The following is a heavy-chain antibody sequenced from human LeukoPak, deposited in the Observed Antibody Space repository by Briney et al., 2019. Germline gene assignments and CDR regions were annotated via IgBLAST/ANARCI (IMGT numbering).Heavy chain of an antibody. D-gene: IGHD6-6*01. Sequence: PGGSLRLSCAASGFSFSSYEMNWVRQDPGKGLEWVSYISSSGSIMYSADSVKGRFTISRDNAKNSLSLQMNSLRAEDTAIYYCSGQYSSSSVVDYWGQGTLVTVSS. CDR2: ISSSGSIM. CDR3: SGQYSSSSVVDY. J-gene: IGHJ4*02. CDR1: GFSFSSYE. V-gene: IGHV3-48*03.